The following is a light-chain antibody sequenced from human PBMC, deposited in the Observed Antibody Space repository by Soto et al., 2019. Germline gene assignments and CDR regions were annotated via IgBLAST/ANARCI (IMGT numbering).Light chain of an antibody. CDR1: QGISSY. J-gene: IGKJ3*01. Sequence: DNQFNASRSFVYESVEDRDTIPCGASQGISSYLAWYQQKPGKAPKLLIYAASTLQSGVPSRFSGSGSGTEFTLTISSLQPEDFATYYCQELNSYPLTFAGGANVDI. CDR3: QELNSYPLT. CDR2: AAS. V-gene: IGKV1-9*01.